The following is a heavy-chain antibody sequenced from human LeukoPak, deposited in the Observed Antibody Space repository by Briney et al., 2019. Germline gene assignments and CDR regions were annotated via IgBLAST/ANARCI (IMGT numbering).Heavy chain of an antibody. V-gene: IGHV1-69*04. CDR3: RRIRDGHAFDV. J-gene: IGHJ3*01. Sequence: SVKVSRKDPGGTFTSYAISRVRQAPGEGLEWMGRIIPILGVANYAQKFQGRVTITADKSTSTASRERRRLRYEDKCLYYCRRIRDGHAFDVWGEGSMVTVSS. CDR2: IIPILGVA. D-gene: IGHD5-24*01. CDR1: GGTFTSYA.